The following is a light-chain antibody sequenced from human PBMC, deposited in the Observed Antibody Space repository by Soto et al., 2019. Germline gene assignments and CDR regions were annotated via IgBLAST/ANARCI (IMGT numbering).Light chain of an antibody. CDR3: SSYTSSSTVV. V-gene: IGLV2-14*03. CDR1: SSDVGGYNY. Sequence: QSALTQPASVSGSPGQSITISCTGTSSDVGGYNYVSWYQQHPGKPPKLMIYDVSYRPSGVSNRFSGSKSGNTASLTISGLQADDEADYYCSSYTSSSTVVFGGGTKLTVL. CDR2: DVS. J-gene: IGLJ3*02.